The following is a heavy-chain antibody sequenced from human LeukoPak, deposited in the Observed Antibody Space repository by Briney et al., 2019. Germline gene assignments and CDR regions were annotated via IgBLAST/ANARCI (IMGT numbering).Heavy chain of an antibody. D-gene: IGHD3-22*01. Sequence: ASVKVSCKASGYTFTGYYMHWVRQAPGQGLEWMGWISAYNGNTNYAQKLQGRVTMTTDTSTSTAYMELRSLRSDDTAVYYCAREWYYYDSSGYSQKNYYFDYWGQGTLVTVSS. CDR2: ISAYNGNT. V-gene: IGHV1-18*04. J-gene: IGHJ4*02. CDR1: GYTFTGYY. CDR3: AREWYYYDSSGYSQKNYYFDY.